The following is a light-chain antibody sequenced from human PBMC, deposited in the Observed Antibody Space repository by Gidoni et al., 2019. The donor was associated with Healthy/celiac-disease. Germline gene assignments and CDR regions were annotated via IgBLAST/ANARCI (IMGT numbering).Light chain of an antibody. CDR3: CSYAGSRV. CDR2: EGS. J-gene: IGLJ3*02. Sequence: QSALTQPALVAGSPGQSITISCTGTSSDVGSYNLVSWYQQHPGKAPKLMIYEGSKRPSGVSNRFSGSKSGNTASLTISGLQAEDEADYYCCSYAGSRVFGGGTKLTVL. CDR1: SSDVGSYNL. V-gene: IGLV2-23*01.